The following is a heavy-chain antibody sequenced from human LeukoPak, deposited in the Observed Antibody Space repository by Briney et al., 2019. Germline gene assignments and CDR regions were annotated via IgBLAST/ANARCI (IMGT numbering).Heavy chain of an antibody. Sequence: SETLSLTCTVSGGSISTSNYYWGWIRQPPGKGLEWIESIHYSGSTYYNPSLKSRVTISVDTSKNQVSLKLTSVTAADTAVYYCARLRWLQLGYFDYWGQGTLVTVSS. V-gene: IGHV4-39*01. CDR1: GGSISTSNYY. CDR2: IHYSGST. J-gene: IGHJ4*02. D-gene: IGHD5-24*01. CDR3: ARLRWLQLGYFDY.